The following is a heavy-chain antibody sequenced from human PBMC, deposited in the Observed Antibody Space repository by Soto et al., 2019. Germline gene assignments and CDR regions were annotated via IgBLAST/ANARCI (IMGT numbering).Heavy chain of an antibody. CDR3: AKDATVAAYYFDY. CDR2: ISWNSGTI. J-gene: IGHJ4*02. Sequence: EVQLVESGGGLVQPGRSLRLSCAASGFRFDDYDMHWVRQAPGKGLEWVSSISWNSGTIGYADSVKGRFTISRDNAKNSLYLQMNSLSTEDTALYYCAKDATVAAYYFDYWGQGTLVTV. V-gene: IGHV3-9*01. D-gene: IGHD6-19*01. CDR1: GFRFDDYD.